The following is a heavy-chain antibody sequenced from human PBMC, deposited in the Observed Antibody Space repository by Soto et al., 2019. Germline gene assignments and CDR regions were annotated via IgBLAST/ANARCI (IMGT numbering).Heavy chain of an antibody. CDR2: ISAYNGNT. Sequence: ASVKVSCKASGYTFTSYGISWVRQAPGQGLEWMGWISAYNGNTNYAQKLQGRVTMTTDTSTSTAYMELRSLRSDDTDVYYCARDREMNWTYEDAFDIWGQGTMVTVSS. CDR3: ARDREMNWTYEDAFDI. J-gene: IGHJ3*02. D-gene: IGHD1-7*01. CDR1: GYTFTSYG. V-gene: IGHV1-18*01.